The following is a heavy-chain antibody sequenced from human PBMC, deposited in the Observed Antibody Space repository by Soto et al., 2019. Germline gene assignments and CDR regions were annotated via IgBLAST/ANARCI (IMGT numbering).Heavy chain of an antibody. CDR1: GFTFSSYR. J-gene: IGHJ4*02. CDR2: ISSSSSTI. Sequence: EVQLVEFGGGLVQPGGTLRLSCAASGFTFSSYRMNWVRQAPGKGLEWVSYISSSSSTIYYADSVKGRFTISRDNAKNSLYLKLHCLRAEYTAVYDCARANYYGSPGDFDYWGQGTQVTVSS. CDR3: ARANYYGSPGDFDY. D-gene: IGHD3-10*01. V-gene: IGHV3-48*01.